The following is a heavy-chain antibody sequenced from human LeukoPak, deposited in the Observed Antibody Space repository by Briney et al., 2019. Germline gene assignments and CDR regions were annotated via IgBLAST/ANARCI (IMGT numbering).Heavy chain of an antibody. CDR2: IKWNGGRI. Sequence: GGSLRLSCAASGFTFDDYGMNWVRQAPGKGLEWVSGIKWNGGRIGYADSVKGRFTISRDNAKNSVSLQMNSLRAEDTAVYFCARPTWTNYMDVWGKGTAVTISS. J-gene: IGHJ6*03. CDR1: GFTFDDYG. CDR3: ARPTWTNYMDV. D-gene: IGHD3/OR15-3a*01. V-gene: IGHV3-20*04.